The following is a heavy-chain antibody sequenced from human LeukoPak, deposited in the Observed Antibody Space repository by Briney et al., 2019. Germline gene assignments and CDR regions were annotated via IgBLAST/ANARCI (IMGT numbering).Heavy chain of an antibody. D-gene: IGHD3-10*01. V-gene: IGHV3-11*06. J-gene: IGHJ4*02. CDR3: ARAERGGGKHFDY. Sequence: GGSLRLSCAASGFTFSGYYMSWIRQAPGKGLEWVSYISSSSSYTNYADSVKGRFTISRDNAKNSLYLQMNSLRAEDTAVYYCARAERGGGKHFDYWGQGALVTVSS. CDR2: ISSSSSYT. CDR1: GFTFSGYY.